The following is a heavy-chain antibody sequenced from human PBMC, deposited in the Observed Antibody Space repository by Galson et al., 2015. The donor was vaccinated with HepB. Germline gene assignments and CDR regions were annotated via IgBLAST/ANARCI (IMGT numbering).Heavy chain of an antibody. V-gene: IGHV6-1*01. J-gene: IGHJ6*02. CDR1: GDSVSSNSAA. D-gene: IGHD1-14*01. CDR3: ARAGGIGTSYGMDV. CDR2: TYYRSKWYN. Sequence: CAISGDSVSSNSAAWNWIRQSPSRGLEWLGRTYYRSKWYNDYAVSVKSRITINPDTSRNQFSLQLNSVTPEDTAVYYCARAGGIGTSYGMDVWGQGTTVTVSS.